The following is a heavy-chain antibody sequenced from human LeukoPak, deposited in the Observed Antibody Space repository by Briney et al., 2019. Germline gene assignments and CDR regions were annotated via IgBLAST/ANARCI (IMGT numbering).Heavy chain of an antibody. J-gene: IGHJ4*02. CDR2: IYYSGST. CDR3: ARGPSSRGPGTRFDY. D-gene: IGHD1-26*01. V-gene: IGHV4-59*12. Sequence: SETLSLTCTVSGGSISSYYWSWIRQPPGKGLEWIGYIYYSGSTNYNPSLKSRVTISVDTSKNQFSLKLSSVTAADTAVYYCARGPSSRGPGTRFDYWGQGTLVTVSS. CDR1: GGSISSYY.